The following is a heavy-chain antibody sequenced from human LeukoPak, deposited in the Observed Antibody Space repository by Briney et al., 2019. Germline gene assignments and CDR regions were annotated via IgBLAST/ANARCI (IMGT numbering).Heavy chain of an antibody. V-gene: IGHV3-23*01. CDR2: ISGGGGST. CDR3: AKDGSPSASYADY. D-gene: IGHD4/OR15-4a*01. Sequence: GGSLRLSCAASGFTFTSYAMTWVRQAPGKGLEWVSSISGGGGSTYYADSVKGRFTIFRDNSKNTLYLQMNSLRAEDTAVYYCAKDGSPSASYADYWGQGTLVTVSS. CDR1: GFTFTSYA. J-gene: IGHJ4*02.